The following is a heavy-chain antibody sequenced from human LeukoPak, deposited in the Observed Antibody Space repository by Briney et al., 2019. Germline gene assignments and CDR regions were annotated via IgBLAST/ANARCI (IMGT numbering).Heavy chain of an antibody. CDR1: GYSLTNHY. Sequence: SETLSLTCAVYGYSLTNHYWIWIRQPPGRGLEWVGEVLHTGGTNYNPSLKSRVTISVDTSKNQFFLKLTSVTAADTAVYYCARGPAAIHPWGPGTLVTVSS. J-gene: IGHJ5*02. V-gene: IGHV4-34*12. D-gene: IGHD2-2*01. CDR2: VLHTGGT. CDR3: ARGPAAIHP.